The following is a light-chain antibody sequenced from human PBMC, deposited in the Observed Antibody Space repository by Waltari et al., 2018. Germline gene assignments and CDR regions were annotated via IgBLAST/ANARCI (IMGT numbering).Light chain of an antibody. V-gene: IGLV1-44*01. CDR1: SSNIGKNA. CDR3: AAWDDNLNGL. Sequence: QSVLTQAPSESGTPGQRVTISCSGSSSNIGKNAVNWYQQVPGTAPTLLIYANDQRPSGVPDLFSGSKSGTSASLVISGLQAEEEADYYCAAWDDNLNGLFGGGTKLTVL. J-gene: IGLJ3*02. CDR2: AND.